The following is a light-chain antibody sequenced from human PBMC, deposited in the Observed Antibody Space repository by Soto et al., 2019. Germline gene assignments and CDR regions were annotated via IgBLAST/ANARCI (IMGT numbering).Light chain of an antibody. Sequence: DVVMTQSPLSLPVTLGQPASISCRSTQSLVHSDGNTHLNWFQQRPGQSPRRLICKVSNRDSGVPDRFSGSASGTEFTLKISRVEAEDVGVYYCMQGTHWPYTFGQGTKLEIK. V-gene: IGKV2-30*02. CDR1: QSLVHSDGNTH. J-gene: IGKJ2*01. CDR3: MQGTHWPYT. CDR2: KVS.